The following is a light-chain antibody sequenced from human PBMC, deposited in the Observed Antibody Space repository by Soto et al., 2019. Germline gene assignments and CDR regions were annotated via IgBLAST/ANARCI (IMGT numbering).Light chain of an antibody. CDR1: QSVSSY. CDR3: QQRSNWPRLT. Sequence: EIVLTQSPATLSLSPGERATLSCRASQSVSSYLAWYQQKPGQAPRLLIYDASNRATGIPARFSGSGSGTDFNLTISSLEPEEFAVYYCQQRSNWPRLTFGGGTKVEIK. J-gene: IGKJ4*01. CDR2: DAS. V-gene: IGKV3-11*01.